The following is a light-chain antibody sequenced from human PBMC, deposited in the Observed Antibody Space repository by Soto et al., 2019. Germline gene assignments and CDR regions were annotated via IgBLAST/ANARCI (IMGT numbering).Light chain of an antibody. CDR2: AAS. CDR3: QKYNSSPPELT. J-gene: IGKJ4*01. Sequence: DIQMTQSPSSLSASVGDRVTITCRASQGISNYLAWYQQKPGKVPKLLIYAASTLQSGVPSRFSGSGSGTDFTLTISSLQPEDFATYDGQKYNSSPPELTFGGGTKVEIQ. V-gene: IGKV1-27*01. CDR1: QGISNY.